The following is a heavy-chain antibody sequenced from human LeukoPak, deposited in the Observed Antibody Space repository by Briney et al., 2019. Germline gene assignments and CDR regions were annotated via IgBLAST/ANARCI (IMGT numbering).Heavy chain of an antibody. CDR3: ARGDYDILTGWPY. D-gene: IGHD3-9*01. V-gene: IGHV1-2*02. CDR1: GYTFTGYY. CDR2: INPNSGGT. J-gene: IGHJ4*02. Sequence: APVKVSCKASGYTFTGYYMHWVRQAPGQGLEWMGWINPNSGGTNYAQKFQGRVTMTRDTSINTAYMDLSRLRSDDTAVYYCARGDYDILTGWPYWGQGTLATVSS.